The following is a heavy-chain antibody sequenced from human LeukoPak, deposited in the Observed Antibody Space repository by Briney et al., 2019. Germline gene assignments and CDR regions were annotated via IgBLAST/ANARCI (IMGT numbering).Heavy chain of an antibody. CDR3: ARHYRSTSSCYMNWFDP. Sequence: SETLSLTCAVYGGSFSGYYWSWIRQPPGKGLEWIGEINHSGSTNYNPSLKSRVTISVDTSKNQSSLNLSSVTAADTAVYYCARHYRSTSSCYMNWFDPWGQGTLVTVSS. J-gene: IGHJ5*02. V-gene: IGHV4-34*01. CDR1: GGSFSGYY. CDR2: INHSGST. D-gene: IGHD2-2*02.